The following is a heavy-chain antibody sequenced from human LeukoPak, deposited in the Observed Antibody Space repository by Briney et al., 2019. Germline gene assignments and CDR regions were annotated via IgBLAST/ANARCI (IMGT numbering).Heavy chain of an antibody. CDR3: AREPGTFDYPYMDV. Sequence: SETLSLTCSVSGGSITGYYWSWLRQPPGKGLEWIGEINHSGSTNYNPSLKSRVTISVDTSKNQFSLKLSSVTAADTAVYYCAREPGTFDYPYMDVWGKGTTVTISS. J-gene: IGHJ6*03. D-gene: IGHD3-16*01. V-gene: IGHV4-34*01. CDR2: INHSGST. CDR1: GGSITGYY.